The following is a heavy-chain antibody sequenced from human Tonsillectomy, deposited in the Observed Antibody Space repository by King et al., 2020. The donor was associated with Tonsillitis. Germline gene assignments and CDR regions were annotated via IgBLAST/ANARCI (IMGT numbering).Heavy chain of an antibody. J-gene: IGHJ4*02. CDR2: ISWNSGSI. CDR3: AKVGGAGRRWYSFDY. CDR1: GFTFEDYA. D-gene: IGHD6-13*01. V-gene: IGHV3-9*01. Sequence: VQLVESGGGLVQPGRSLRLSCAASGFTFEDYAMHWVRQAPGKGLEWVSSISWNSGSIGYADSVKGRFTISRDNANNSLYLQMNSLRAEDTALYYCAKVGGAGRRWYSFDYWGQGTLVTVSS.